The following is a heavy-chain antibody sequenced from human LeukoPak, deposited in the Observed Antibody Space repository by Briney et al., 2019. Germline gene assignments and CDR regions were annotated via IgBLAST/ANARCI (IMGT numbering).Heavy chain of an antibody. J-gene: IGHJ4*02. Sequence: GGSLRLSCAASGFTFSSYDMHWVRQAPGKGLEWVAVMWSDGSNKYHADSVKGRFTISRDNSKNTLYLQMNSLRAEDAAVYYCARNSALDYWGQGTLVTVSS. CDR3: ARNSALDY. V-gene: IGHV3-33*01. CDR1: GFTFSSYD. CDR2: MWSDGSNK. D-gene: IGHD2/OR15-2a*01.